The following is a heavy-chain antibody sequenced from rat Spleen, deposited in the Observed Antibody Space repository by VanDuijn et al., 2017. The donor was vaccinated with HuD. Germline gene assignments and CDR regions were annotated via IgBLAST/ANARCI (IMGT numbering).Heavy chain of an antibody. J-gene: IGHJ1*01. CDR3: ATSPYYWYFDF. V-gene: IGHV5S10*01. CDR2: ITSGGSNT. CDR1: GFTFSSFA. Sequence: EVQLVESGGGLVQPGRSLKLSCAASGFTFSSFAMAWVRQAPKKGLEWVATITSGGSNTYYLDSVKGRFTISRDNAKSTLYLQMDSLRSEDTATYYCATSPYYWYFDFWGPGTMVTVSS.